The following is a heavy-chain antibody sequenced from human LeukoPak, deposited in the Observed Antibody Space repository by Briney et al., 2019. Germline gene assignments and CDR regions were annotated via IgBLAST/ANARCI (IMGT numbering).Heavy chain of an antibody. CDR2: INHSGST. CDR1: GGSFSGYY. D-gene: IGHD6-13*01. J-gene: IGHJ1*01. V-gene: IGHV4-34*01. CDR3: ARGPCIAAAGFNDTEYFQH. Sequence: SETLSLTCAVYGGSFSGYYWSWIRQPPGKGLEWIGEINHSGSTNYNPSLKSRVTISVDTSKNQFSLELSSVTAADTAVYYCARGPCIAAAGFNDTEYFQHWGQGTLVTVSS.